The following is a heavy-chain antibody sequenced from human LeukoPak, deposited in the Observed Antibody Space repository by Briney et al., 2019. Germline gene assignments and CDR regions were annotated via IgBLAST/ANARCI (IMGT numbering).Heavy chain of an antibody. CDR1: GGSISSGGYY. CDR2: IYYSGST. Sequence: SETLSLTCTVSGGSISSGGYYWSWIRQHPGKGLEWIGYIYYSGSTYYNPSLKSRVTISVDTSKNQFSLKLSSVTVADTAVYYCAREGAYCGGDCYYYYGMDVWGQGTTVTVSS. D-gene: IGHD2-21*02. V-gene: IGHV4-31*03. J-gene: IGHJ6*02. CDR3: AREGAYCGGDCYYYYGMDV.